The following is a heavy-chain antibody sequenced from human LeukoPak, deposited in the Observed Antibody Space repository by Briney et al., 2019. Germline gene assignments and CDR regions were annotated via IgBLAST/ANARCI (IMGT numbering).Heavy chain of an antibody. D-gene: IGHD3-10*02. CDR3: AELGITMIGGV. V-gene: IGHV3-48*03. CDR2: ISSSGSTI. J-gene: IGHJ6*04. Sequence: GGSLRLSCAASGFTFSSSAMSWVRQAPGKGLEWVSYISSSGSTIYYADSVKGRFTISRDNAKNSLYLQMSSLRAEDTAVYYCAELGITMIGGVWGKGTTVTISS. CDR1: GFTFSSSA.